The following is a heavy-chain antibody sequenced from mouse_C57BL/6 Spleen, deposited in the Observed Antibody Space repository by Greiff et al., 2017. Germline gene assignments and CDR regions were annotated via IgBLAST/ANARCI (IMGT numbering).Heavy chain of an antibody. CDR2: IDPSDSYT. Sequence: VQLQQPGAELVKPGASVKLSCKASGYTFTSYWMQWVKQRPGQGLEWIGEIDPSDSYTNYNQKFKGKATLTVETSSSTAYMQLSSLTSEDSAVYYCARRDWYFDVWGTGTTVTVSS. J-gene: IGHJ1*03. CDR1: GYTFTSYW. CDR3: ARRDWYFDV. V-gene: IGHV1-50*01.